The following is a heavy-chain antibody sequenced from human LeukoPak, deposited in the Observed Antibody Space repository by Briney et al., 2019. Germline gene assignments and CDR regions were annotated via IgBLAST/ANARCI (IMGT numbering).Heavy chain of an antibody. Sequence: SQTLSLTCTVSGGSISSGGYYWSWIRQHPGKGLEWIGNIYYSGTTYYNPSLKSRVTISVDTSKNQFSLKLSSVTVADTAVYYCARDSFNGDYPRWGQGTLVTVSS. D-gene: IGHD4-17*01. J-gene: IGHJ4*02. V-gene: IGHV4-31*03. CDR2: IYYSGTT. CDR1: GGSISSGGYY. CDR3: ARDSFNGDYPR.